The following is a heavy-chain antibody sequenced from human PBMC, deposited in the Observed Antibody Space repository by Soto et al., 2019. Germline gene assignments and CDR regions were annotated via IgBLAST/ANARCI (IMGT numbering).Heavy chain of an antibody. V-gene: IGHV3-23*01. CDR2: ISGSGGST. CDR3: AKDDQDNIVGARSGMDV. Sequence: GVSLRLSCSASGFTFSSYAMSWVRQAPGKGLEWVSAISGSGGSTYYADSVKGRFTISRDNSKNTLYLQMNSLRAEDTAVYYCAKDDQDNIVGARSGMDVWGQGTTVTVSS. J-gene: IGHJ6*02. D-gene: IGHD1-26*01. CDR1: GFTFSSYA.